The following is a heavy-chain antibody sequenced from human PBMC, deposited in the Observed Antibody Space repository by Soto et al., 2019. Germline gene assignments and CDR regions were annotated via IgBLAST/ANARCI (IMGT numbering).Heavy chain of an antibody. V-gene: IGHV1-2*02. CDR3: SLTKIGFSSRSYDVANYHYYYGMDV. J-gene: IGHJ6*02. Sequence: ASVKVSCKASGYTFTGYYMHWVRQAPGQGLEWMGWINPNSGGTKYAQKFQGRVTMTRDTSISTAYMELSRLRSDDTDVYYCSLTKIGFSSRSYDVANYHYYYGMDVWGQGTTVTVSS. D-gene: IGHD6-13*01. CDR2: INPNSGGT. CDR1: GYTFTGYY.